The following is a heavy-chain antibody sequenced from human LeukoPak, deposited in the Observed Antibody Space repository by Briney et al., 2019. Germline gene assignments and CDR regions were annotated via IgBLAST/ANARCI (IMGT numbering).Heavy chain of an antibody. Sequence: SETLSLTCAVYGGSFSGYYWSWIRQPPGKGLEWIGEINHSGSTNYNPSLKSRVTISVDTSKNQFSLKLSSVTAADTAVYYCARGPLVIVGATYYYYGMDVWGQGTTVTVSS. CDR1: GGSFSGYY. CDR3: ARGPLVIVGATYYYYGMDV. J-gene: IGHJ6*02. V-gene: IGHV4-34*01. D-gene: IGHD1-26*01. CDR2: INHSGST.